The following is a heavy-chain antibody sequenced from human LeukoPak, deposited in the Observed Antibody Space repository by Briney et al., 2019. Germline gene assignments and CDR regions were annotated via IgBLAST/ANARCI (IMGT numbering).Heavy chain of an antibody. V-gene: IGHV6-1*01. Sequence: SQTLSLTCAISGDSVSSNSAAWNWVRQSPSRGLEWLGRTYYRSKWYNNYAVSVESRITINPDTSKNQFSLQLNSVTPEDTAVYYCARDLTVAGTGFDYWGQGTLVTVSS. CDR1: GDSVSSNSAA. CDR2: TYYRSKWYN. D-gene: IGHD6-19*01. CDR3: ARDLTVAGTGFDY. J-gene: IGHJ4*02.